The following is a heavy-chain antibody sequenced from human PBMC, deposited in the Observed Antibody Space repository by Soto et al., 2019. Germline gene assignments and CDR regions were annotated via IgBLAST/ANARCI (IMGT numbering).Heavy chain of an antibody. CDR2: IRSKAYGGTR. V-gene: IGHV3-49*03. D-gene: IGHD1-7*01. CDR3: TRAPAYNWNYDYYYSGKDV. CDR1: AFTFVDYA. J-gene: IGHJ6*04. Sequence: WSMRISCTPCAFTFVDYAMSWFRQAQGKGLEWVGFIRSKAYGGTREYAAAVIGRFTISRDDSKSIAYQQMNSLKTEDTAVYYCTRAPAYNWNYDYYYSGKDVWGKGTTVTVSS.